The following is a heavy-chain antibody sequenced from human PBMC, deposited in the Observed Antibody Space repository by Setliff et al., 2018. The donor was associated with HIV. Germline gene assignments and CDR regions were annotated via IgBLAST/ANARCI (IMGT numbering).Heavy chain of an antibody. CDR1: GFSFNDYA. J-gene: IGHJ4*02. D-gene: IGHD6-19*01. CDR3: AKDILGMPVAGGFDY. Sequence: LRLSCAASGFSFNDYAVNWVRQAPGKGLEWVAGISGDGDSIFYDDSVRGRFTISRDKSGTTVYLQLKGLRVEDTAIYFCAKDILGMPVAGGFDYWGPGTLVTVSS. CDR2: ISGDGDSI. V-gene: IGHV3-23*01.